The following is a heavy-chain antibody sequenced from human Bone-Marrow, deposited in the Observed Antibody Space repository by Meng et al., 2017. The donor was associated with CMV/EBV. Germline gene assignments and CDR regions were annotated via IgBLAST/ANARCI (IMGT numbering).Heavy chain of an antibody. CDR2: ISWNSGSI. D-gene: IGHD2-2*01. CDR3: AREEGGYCSSTSCHRIPRGWFDP. Sequence: SLKISCAASGFTFDDYAMHWVRQAPGKGLEWVSGISWNSGSIGYADSVKGRFTISRDNAKNSLYLQMNSLRAEDTALYYCAREEGGYCSSTSCHRIPRGWFDPWGQGTLATVPS. CDR1: GFTFDDYA. V-gene: IGHV3-9*01. J-gene: IGHJ5*02.